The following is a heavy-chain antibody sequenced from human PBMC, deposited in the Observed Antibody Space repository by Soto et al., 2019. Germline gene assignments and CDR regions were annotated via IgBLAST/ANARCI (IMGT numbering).Heavy chain of an antibody. V-gene: IGHV5-10-1*01. Sequence: PGESLKISCKGSGYSFTSYWISWVRQMPGKGLEWMGRIDPSDSYTNYSPSFQGHVTISADKSISTAYLQWSSLKASDTAMYYCVFFGVVIHRRTDYYYGMDVWGQGTTVTVSS. J-gene: IGHJ6*02. CDR1: GYSFTSYW. CDR3: VFFGVVIHRRTDYYYGMDV. D-gene: IGHD3-3*01. CDR2: IDPSDSYT.